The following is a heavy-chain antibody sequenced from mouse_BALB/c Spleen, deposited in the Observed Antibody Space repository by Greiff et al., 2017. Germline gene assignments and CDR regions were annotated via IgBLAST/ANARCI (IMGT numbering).Heavy chain of an antibody. Sequence: EVQLVESGGGLVQPGGSLRLSCATSGFTFTDYYMSWVRQPPGKALEWLGFIRNKANGYTTEYSASVKGRFTISRDNSQSILYLQMNTLRAEDSATYYCARDKGLGSEGMDDWGQGTSVTVSS. CDR2: IRNKANGYTT. D-gene: IGHD3-2*02. V-gene: IGHV7-3*02. J-gene: IGHJ4*01. CDR3: ARDKGLGSEGMDD. CDR1: GFTFTDYY.